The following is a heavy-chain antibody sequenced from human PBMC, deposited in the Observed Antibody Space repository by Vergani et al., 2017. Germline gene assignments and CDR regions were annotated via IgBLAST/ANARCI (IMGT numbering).Heavy chain of an antibody. CDR2: ISSDGSNK. D-gene: IGHD1-26*01. J-gene: IGHJ4*02. V-gene: IGHV3-30-3*01. CDR3: AKESRSYYCFDS. CDR1: GFTFSSYT. Sequence: QVQLVESGGGVVQPGRSLRLSCAASGFTFSSYTMLWVRQAPGKGLEWVAVISSDGSNKYYADSVRGRFTISRDNSKNTLYLQMNSLRAEDTAVYYCAKESRSYYCFDSWGQGTLVTVSS.